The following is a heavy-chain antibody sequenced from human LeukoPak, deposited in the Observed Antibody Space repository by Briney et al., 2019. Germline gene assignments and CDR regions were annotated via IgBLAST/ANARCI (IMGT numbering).Heavy chain of an antibody. D-gene: IGHD3-22*01. V-gene: IGHV4-39*07. CDR2: IYYSGST. J-gene: IGHJ4*02. CDR3: ARAVEYYYDSSGYSPLLEY. Sequence: SETLSLTCTVSGGSISSSSYYWGWIRQPPGKGLEWIGSIYYSGSTYYNPSLKSRVTISVDTSKNQFSLKLSSVTAADTAVYYCARAVEYYYDSSGYSPLLEYWGQGTLVTVSS. CDR1: GGSISSSSYY.